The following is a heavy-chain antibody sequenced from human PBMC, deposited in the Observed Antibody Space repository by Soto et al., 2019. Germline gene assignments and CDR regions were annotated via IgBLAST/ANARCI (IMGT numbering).Heavy chain of an antibody. Sequence: DVQLLESGGGVVQSGGCLRLSCSASGFAFSDYSMHWVRQAPGKGPEWVSAISGGGGNTYYAGSVNGRFTISRDNSRNTLYLQMHSLRDDDTALYYCAKETYGSGWTLDSWGQGTRATVSS. CDR2: ISGGGGNT. V-gene: IGHV3-23*01. D-gene: IGHD6-19*01. J-gene: IGHJ4*02. CDR1: GFAFSDYS. CDR3: AKETYGSGWTLDS.